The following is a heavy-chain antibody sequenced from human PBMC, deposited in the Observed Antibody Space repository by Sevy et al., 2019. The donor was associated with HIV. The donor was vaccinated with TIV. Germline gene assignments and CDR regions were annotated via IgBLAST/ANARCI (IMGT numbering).Heavy chain of an antibody. V-gene: IGHV3-15*01. D-gene: IGHD3-3*01. J-gene: IGHJ3*02. CDR3: TRVGRFLDKGDAFDI. CDR1: GFTFSNAW. CDR2: IKSKTDGGTT. Sequence: GGSLRLSCAASGFTFSNAWMSWVRQAPGKGLEWVGRIKSKTDGGTTDYAAPVKGRFTISRDDSKSIAYLQMNSLKTEDTAVYYCTRVGRFLDKGDAFDIWGQGTMVTVSS.